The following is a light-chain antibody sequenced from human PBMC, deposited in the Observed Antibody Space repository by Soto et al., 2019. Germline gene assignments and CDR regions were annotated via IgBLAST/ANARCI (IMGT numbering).Light chain of an antibody. V-gene: IGKV3-15*01. CDR1: QSVSSK. J-gene: IGKJ1*01. CDR3: QKYNNWPPIT. Sequence: EIVMTQSPATLSVSPGERATLSCRASQSVSSKLAWYQQKPGQAPRLLIYGASNRATGIPDRFSGSGSGTEFTLTISRLQSEDFAVYYCQKYNNWPPITFGQGTKVDIK. CDR2: GAS.